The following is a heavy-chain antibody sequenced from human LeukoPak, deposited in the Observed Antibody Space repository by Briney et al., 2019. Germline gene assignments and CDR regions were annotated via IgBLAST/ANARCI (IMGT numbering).Heavy chain of an antibody. V-gene: IGHV3-33*06. CDR2: IWYDGSNK. CDR3: AKDLTRIQLWTKNAFDI. CDR1: GFTFSSYG. Sequence: GGPLRLSCAASGFTFSSYGMHWVRQAPGKGLEWVAVIWYDGSNKYYADSVKGRFTISRDNSKNTLYLQMNSLRAEDTAVYYCAKDLTRIQLWTKNAFDIWGQGTMVTVSS. J-gene: IGHJ3*02. D-gene: IGHD5-18*01.